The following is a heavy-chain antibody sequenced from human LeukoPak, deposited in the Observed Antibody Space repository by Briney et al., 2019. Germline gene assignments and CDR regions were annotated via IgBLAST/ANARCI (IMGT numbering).Heavy chain of an antibody. CDR3: ARDSDLRRFYS. Sequence: PSETLSLTRSVSGYSISSGSYWGWIRQPPGKGLEWIGTIYRSETTYYNPSLKSRVTVSVDTSKNQFSLKLISVTAADTAVYYCARDSDLRRFYSWGQGALVTVSS. CDR2: IYRSETT. V-gene: IGHV4-38-2*02. D-gene: IGHD2-21*02. J-gene: IGHJ5*01. CDR1: GYSISSGSY.